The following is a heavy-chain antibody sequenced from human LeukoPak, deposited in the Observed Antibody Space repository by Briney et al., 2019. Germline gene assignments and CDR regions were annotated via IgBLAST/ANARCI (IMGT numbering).Heavy chain of an antibody. CDR2: ITPSGGST. Sequence: GASVTVSCKASGYTLTTYYMHWVRQAPGQGLEWKGMITPSGGSTSYGQKFQGRVSMTGDMSTSTVYMELNSLRSDDTAVYYCARGRDAYNSELGYWGQGTLVTVSS. V-gene: IGHV1-46*01. J-gene: IGHJ4*02. D-gene: IGHD5-24*01. CDR1: GYTLTTYY. CDR3: ARGRDAYNSELGY.